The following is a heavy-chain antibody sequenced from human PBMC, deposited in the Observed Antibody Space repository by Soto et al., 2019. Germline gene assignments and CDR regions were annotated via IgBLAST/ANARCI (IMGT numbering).Heavy chain of an antibody. Sequence: GGSLRLSCTASGFTFGDYAMSWFRQAPGKGLEWVGFIRSKAYGGTTEYAASVKGRFTISRDDSKSIAYLQMNSLKTEDTAVYYCTRASEWELLQGAFDIWGQGTMVTVSS. V-gene: IGHV3-49*03. CDR2: IRSKAYGGTT. CDR1: GFTFGDYA. J-gene: IGHJ3*02. D-gene: IGHD1-26*01. CDR3: TRASEWELLQGAFDI.